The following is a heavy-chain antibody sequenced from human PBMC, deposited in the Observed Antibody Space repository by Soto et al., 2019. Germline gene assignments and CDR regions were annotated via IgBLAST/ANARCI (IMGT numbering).Heavy chain of an antibody. V-gene: IGHV1-69*01. J-gene: IGHJ6*02. Sequence: QVQLVQSGAEVKKPGSSVKVSCKASGGTFSSYAISWVRQAPGQGLEWMGGIIPIFGTANYAQKFQGRVTITADESTSTAYMELSSLRSEDTAVYYCARGRITMVRGVPPDYYYYGMVVWGQGTTVTVSS. D-gene: IGHD3-10*01. CDR3: ARGRITMVRGVPPDYYYYGMVV. CDR1: GGTFSSYA. CDR2: IIPIFGTA.